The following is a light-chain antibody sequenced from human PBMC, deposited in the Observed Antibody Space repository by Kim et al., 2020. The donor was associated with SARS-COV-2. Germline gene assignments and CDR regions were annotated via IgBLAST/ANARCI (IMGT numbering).Light chain of an antibody. CDR2: AAS. CDR1: QSISSY. J-gene: IGKJ1*01. CDR3: QQSYSTLGRT. V-gene: IGKV1-39*01. Sequence: SVGDSVTITCRASQSISSYLNWYQQKPGKAPKLLIYAASSLQSGVPSRFSRSGSGTDFTHTISSLQPEDFATYYCQQSYSTLGRTFGQGTKVDIK.